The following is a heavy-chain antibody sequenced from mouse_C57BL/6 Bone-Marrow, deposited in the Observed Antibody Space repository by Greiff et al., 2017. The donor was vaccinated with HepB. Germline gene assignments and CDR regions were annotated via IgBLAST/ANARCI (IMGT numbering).Heavy chain of an antibody. CDR3: AREGKVMGFDY. D-gene: IGHD2-1*01. J-gene: IGHJ2*01. V-gene: IGHV3-6*01. CDR1: GYSITSGYY. CDR2: ISYDGSN. Sequence: EVKLQESGPGLVKPSQSLSLTCSVTGYSITSGYYWNWIRQFPGNKLEWMGYISYDGSNNYNPSLKNRISITRDTSKNQFFLKLNSVTTEDTATYYCAREGKVMGFDYWGQGTTLTVSS.